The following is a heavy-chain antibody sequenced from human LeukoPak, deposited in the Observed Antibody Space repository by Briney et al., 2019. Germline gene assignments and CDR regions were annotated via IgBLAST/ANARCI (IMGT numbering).Heavy chain of an antibody. CDR1: GFTFSSYA. D-gene: IGHD4-17*01. CDR2: MSSDGSKK. Sequence: GGSLRLSCAASGFTFSSYAMHWVRQTPGKGLEWVAVMSSDGSKKYYADSVKGRFTISRDNSKNTLYLQMNSLRAEDTAVYYCAKKFRGTTVISGDHFDYWGQGTLVTVSS. CDR3: AKKFRGTTVISGDHFDY. V-gene: IGHV3-30-3*02. J-gene: IGHJ4*02.